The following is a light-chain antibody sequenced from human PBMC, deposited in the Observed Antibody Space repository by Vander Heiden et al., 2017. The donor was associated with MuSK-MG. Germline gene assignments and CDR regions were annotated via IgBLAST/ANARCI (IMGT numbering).Light chain of an antibody. CDR3: QQSYSNPRT. CDR2: VAS. V-gene: IGKV1-39*01. Sequence: DIQMTQSPSSLSASVGDRVTITCRASENIGRYLNWYQQRPGQAPKVLIYVASTLQSGVPSRFSGSGSGTDFTLTISSLQPEDFATYYCQQSYSNPRTFGQGTKVEIK. CDR1: ENIGRY. J-gene: IGKJ1*01.